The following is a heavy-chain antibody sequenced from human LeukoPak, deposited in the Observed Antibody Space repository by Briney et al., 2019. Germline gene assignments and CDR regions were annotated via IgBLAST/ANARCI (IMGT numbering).Heavy chain of an antibody. V-gene: IGHV3-23*01. D-gene: IGHD6-25*01. CDR3: ASCPTPSNCYGLQLGR. Sequence: PGGSLRLSCAASGFAFNNYAMSWVRQVPGKGLEWVSIISGDGGGIFYADSVTGRFTISRDNSENTLYLQMNSLRAEDTALYYCASCPTPSNCYGLQLGRWGQGTLVSVSS. J-gene: IGHJ4*02. CDR1: GFAFNNYA. CDR2: ISGDGGGI.